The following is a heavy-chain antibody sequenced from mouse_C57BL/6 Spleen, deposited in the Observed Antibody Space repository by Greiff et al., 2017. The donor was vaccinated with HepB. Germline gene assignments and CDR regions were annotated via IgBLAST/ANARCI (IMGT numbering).Heavy chain of an antibody. CDR1: GYAFSSYW. D-gene: IGHD1-3*01. CDR3: ARLRSKDYAMDY. Sequence: VMLVESGAELVKPGASVKISCKASGYAFSSYWMNWVKQRPGKGLEWIGQIYPGDGDTNYNGKFKGKATLTADKSSSTAYMQLSSLTSEDSAVYFCARLRSKDYAMDYWGQGTSVTVSS. V-gene: IGHV1-80*01. CDR2: IYPGDGDT. J-gene: IGHJ4*01.